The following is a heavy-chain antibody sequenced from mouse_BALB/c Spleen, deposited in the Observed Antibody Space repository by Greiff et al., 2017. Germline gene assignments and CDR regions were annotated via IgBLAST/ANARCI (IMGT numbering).Heavy chain of an antibody. CDR2: LDPANGNT. Sequence: VQLQQSGAELVKPGASVKLSCTASGFNIKDTYMHWVKQRPEQGLEWIGRLDPANGNTKYDPKFQGKATITADTSSNTAYLQRSSLTSEDTAVYYCAGYGSWYFDVWGAGTTVTVSS. CDR3: AGYGSWYFDV. J-gene: IGHJ1*01. D-gene: IGHD1-2*01. CDR1: GFNIKDTY. V-gene: IGHV14-3*02.